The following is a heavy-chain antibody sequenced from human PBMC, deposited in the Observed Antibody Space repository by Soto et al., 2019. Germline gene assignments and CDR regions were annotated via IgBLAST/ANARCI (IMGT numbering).Heavy chain of an antibody. Sequence: QVQLVESGGGLAKPGGSLRLYCAASGFTFSDHYMTWIRQAPGKGLEWISYINPSGSTTDYADSVRGRFTISRDNAENSLYLQMSGLRAEDTALYYCAGGHHSMDLWGQGATVTVSS. CDR3: AGGHHSMDL. CDR2: INPSGSTT. V-gene: IGHV3-11*04. CDR1: GFTFSDHY. J-gene: IGHJ6*02. D-gene: IGHD3-16*01.